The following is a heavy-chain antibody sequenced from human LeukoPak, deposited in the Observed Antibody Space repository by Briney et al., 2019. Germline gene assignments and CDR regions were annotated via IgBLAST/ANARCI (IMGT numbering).Heavy chain of an antibody. J-gene: IGHJ6*02. CDR1: GGSISSSSYY. D-gene: IGHD3-22*01. V-gene: IGHV4-39*07. CDR3: ARSPYYYDSSGYYSNYYYGMDV. CDR2: IYYSGST. Sequence: PSETLSLTCTVSGGSISSSSYYWGWIRQPPGKGLEWIGSIYYSGSTNYNPSLKSRVTISVDTSKNQFSLKLSSVTAADTAVYYCARSPYYYDSSGYYSNYYYGMDVWGQGTTVTVSS.